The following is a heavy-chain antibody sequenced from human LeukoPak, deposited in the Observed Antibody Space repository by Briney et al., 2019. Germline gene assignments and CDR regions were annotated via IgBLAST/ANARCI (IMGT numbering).Heavy chain of an antibody. CDR1: GYTFTSYD. CDR3: ARGAVGATPHKVTSHFDY. Sequence: VASVKVSCKASGYTFTSYDINWVRQATGQGLEWMGWMNPNSGNTGYAQKFQGRVTMTRNTSISTAYMELSSLRSEDTAVYYCARGAVGATPHKVTSHFDYWGQGTLVTVSS. D-gene: IGHD1-26*01. J-gene: IGHJ4*02. CDR2: MNPNSGNT. V-gene: IGHV1-8*01.